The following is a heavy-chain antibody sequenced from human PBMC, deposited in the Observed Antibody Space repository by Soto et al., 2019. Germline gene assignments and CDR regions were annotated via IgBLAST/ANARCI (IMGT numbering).Heavy chain of an antibody. D-gene: IGHD4-17*01. CDR1: GGTFSSYA. V-gene: IGHV1-69*01. J-gene: IGHJ6*02. CDR3: ARTHTVTTESRYYYGMDV. Sequence: QVQLVQSGAEVKKPGSSVKVSCKASGGTFSSYAISWVRQAPGQGLEWMGGIIPIFGTANYAQKFQGRVTITADESTSTAYMELSSLRSEDTDVYYCARTHTVTTESRYYYGMDVWGQGTTVTVSS. CDR2: IIPIFGTA.